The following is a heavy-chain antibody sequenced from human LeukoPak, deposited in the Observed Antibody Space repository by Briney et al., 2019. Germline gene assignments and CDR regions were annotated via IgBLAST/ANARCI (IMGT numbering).Heavy chain of an antibody. CDR2: IRYDGSNK. D-gene: IGHD2-2*01. CDR1: GFTFSSYG. Sequence: GGSLRLSCAASGFTFSSYGMHWVRHAPGKGLELVAFIRYDGSNKYYADSVKGRFTISRDNSKNTLYLQMNSLRAEDTAVYYCAKAGHCSSTSCLYYYYGMDVWGQGTTVTVSS. V-gene: IGHV3-30*02. J-gene: IGHJ6*02. CDR3: AKAGHCSSTSCLYYYYGMDV.